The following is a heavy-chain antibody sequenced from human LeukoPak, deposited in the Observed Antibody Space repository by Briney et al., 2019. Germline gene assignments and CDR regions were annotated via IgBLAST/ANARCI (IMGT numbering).Heavy chain of an antibody. D-gene: IGHD1-14*01. CDR2: IYGGGPT. J-gene: IGHJ3*02. CDR1: GFTVSRNY. Sequence: GGSLRLSCAASGFTVSRNYMSWVRPAPGRGLECVSVIYGGGPTYYADSVKGRFTISRDTAKNTLYLQMNSLRGEDTAVYFCARDLGIAGTTHAFDIWGHGTMVTVSS. V-gene: IGHV3-53*01. CDR3: ARDLGIAGTTHAFDI.